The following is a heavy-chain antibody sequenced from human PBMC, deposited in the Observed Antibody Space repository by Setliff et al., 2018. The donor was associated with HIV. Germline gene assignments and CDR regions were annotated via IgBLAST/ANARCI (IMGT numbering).Heavy chain of an antibody. J-gene: IGHJ4*02. CDR3: ATLWMRGGYFDT. CDR2: ISSTSSTI. D-gene: IGHD2-15*01. CDR1: GFFFSDHY. V-gene: IGHV3-11*04. Sequence: LRLSCAVSGFFFSDHYMSWIRQAPGKGLEWVSYISSTSSTIYYADSVKGRFTISRDNAKNTVYLQMNSLRPEDTAVYYCATLWMRGGYFDTWGQGTLVTVS.